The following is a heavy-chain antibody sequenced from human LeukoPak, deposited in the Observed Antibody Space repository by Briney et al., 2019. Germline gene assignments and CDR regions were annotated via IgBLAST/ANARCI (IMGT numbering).Heavy chain of an antibody. CDR3: ARGSAYRSFDY. D-gene: IGHD4-11*01. J-gene: IGHJ4*02. CDR2: LHTSGIT. CDR1: GASVSSGSYS. V-gene: IGHV4-61*02. Sequence: SQTLSLTCTVSGASVSSGSYSWSWLRQPAGEGLVWVGRLHTSGITNYNSSLKSRITMSVDTSKNQFSLKLSSVTAADTAGYYCARGSAYRSFDYWGQGTLVSVSS.